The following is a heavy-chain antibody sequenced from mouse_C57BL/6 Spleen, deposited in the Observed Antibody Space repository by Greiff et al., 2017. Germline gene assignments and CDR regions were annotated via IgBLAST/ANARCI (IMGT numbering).Heavy chain of an antibody. CDR2: ISSGGSYT. CDR1: GYTFSSYG. V-gene: IGHV5-6*01. CDR3: ARSAMVATGWYFDV. D-gene: IGHD2-2*01. Sequence: EVQLLESGGDLVKPGGSLKLSCAASGYTFSSYGMSWFRQTPDKRLEWVATISSGGSYTYYPDSVKGRFTIFRDNAKNPLYLQMSSLKSEDTAMYDCARSAMVATGWYFDVLGTGTTVTVAS. J-gene: IGHJ1*03.